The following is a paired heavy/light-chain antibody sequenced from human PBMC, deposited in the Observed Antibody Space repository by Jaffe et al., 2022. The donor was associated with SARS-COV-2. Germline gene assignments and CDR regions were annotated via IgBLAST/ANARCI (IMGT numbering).Heavy chain of an antibody. D-gene: IGHD3-22*01. CDR2: VCPGDSDI. CDR1: GYNFSSYC. Sequence: EVQMVQSGAGVRKPGESLEISCKGTGYNFSSYCIGWVRQMAGKGLEWMGIVCPGDSDINYSPSFQGRVTMSADTSVSTAYLQWSTLKDSDTAIYYCATTYFYHSRGHFFDHWGQGTLVTVSP. J-gene: IGHJ4*02. V-gene: IGHV5-51*01. CDR3: ATTYFYHSRGHFFDH.
Light chain of an antibody. CDR1: QSVSNNY. CDR3: QQYGNSPFT. CDR2: GAS. V-gene: IGKV3-20*01. Sequence: EIVLTQSPGTLSLSPGETATLSCRASQSVSNNYLAWYQQKPGQAPRLLFYGASSWATGVPDRFSGGGSGTDFTLTISRLEPEDFAVYYCQQYGNSPFTFGPGTKVEI. J-gene: IGKJ3*01.